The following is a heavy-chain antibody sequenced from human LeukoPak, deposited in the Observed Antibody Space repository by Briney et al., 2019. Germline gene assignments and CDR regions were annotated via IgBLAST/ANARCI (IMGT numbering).Heavy chain of an antibody. CDR1: GFTFTTYA. J-gene: IGHJ3*02. Sequence: PGGSLRLSCAASGFTFTTYAINWVRQAPGKGLEWVAFIRYDGSNKYYADSVKGRFTISRDNSKNTLYMQMNSLRVEDTAVYYCAKATYYYDSSGYYLDAFDIWGQGTMVTVSS. D-gene: IGHD3-22*01. V-gene: IGHV3-30*02. CDR2: IRYDGSNK. CDR3: AKATYYYDSSGYYLDAFDI.